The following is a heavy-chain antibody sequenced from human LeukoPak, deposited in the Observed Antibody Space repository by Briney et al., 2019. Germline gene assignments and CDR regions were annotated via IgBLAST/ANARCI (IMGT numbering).Heavy chain of an antibody. Sequence: GGSLRLSCAASGFTFSDFYMTWIRQAPGNGLEWVSYISSSGSTIYYADSVKGRFTISRDNAKNSLYLQMNSLRAEDTAVYYCARVGSSGWYVTYYFDYWGQGTLVTVSS. CDR1: GFTFSDFY. V-gene: IGHV3-11*01. J-gene: IGHJ4*02. CDR2: ISSSGSTI. D-gene: IGHD6-19*01. CDR3: ARVGSSGWYVTYYFDY.